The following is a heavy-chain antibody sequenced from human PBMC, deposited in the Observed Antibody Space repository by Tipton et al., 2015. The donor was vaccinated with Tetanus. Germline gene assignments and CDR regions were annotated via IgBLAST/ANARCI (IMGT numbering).Heavy chain of an antibody. V-gene: IGHV4-4*07. D-gene: IGHD3-10*01. CDR2: IYAPGIT. CDR1: CGSITSNY. J-gene: IGHJ4*02. Sequence: TLSLTCTVSCGSITSNYWTWIRQPAGKGLEWIGRIYAPGITNYNPSLKSRVTISVDTSKNQFSLKLNSVTAADTAVYYCARGVWFGPGPRYYFDYWGQGTLVTVSS. CDR3: ARGVWFGPGPRYYFDY.